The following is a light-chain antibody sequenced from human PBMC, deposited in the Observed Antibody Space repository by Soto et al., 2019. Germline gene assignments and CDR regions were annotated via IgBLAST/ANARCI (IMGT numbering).Light chain of an antibody. Sequence: DIQMTQSPSPLSASVGDRVAITCRASQRISGWLAWYQQKAGKAPTLLIYGASSLHTGVPSRFSGSGSGTEFTLTISSLQPDDVATYYCQHFNSYPWTLGQGTKVDIK. V-gene: IGKV1-5*01. CDR2: GAS. CDR1: QRISGW. CDR3: QHFNSYPWT. J-gene: IGKJ1*01.